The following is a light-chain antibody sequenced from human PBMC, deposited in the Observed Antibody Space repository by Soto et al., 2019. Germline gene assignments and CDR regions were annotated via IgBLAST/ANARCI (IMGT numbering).Light chain of an antibody. J-gene: IGKJ1*01. CDR1: QTISSW. CDR2: KAS. Sequence: DLKMTQSPATQNKSVGDRVTITCLASQTISSWLAWYQQKPGKAPKLLIYKASTLKRGVQSRFSGSGSGTEFTLTFSSLQPDDFAPDNCEHSNIYSEASGQGRKVDI. CDR3: EHSNIYSEA. V-gene: IGKV1-5*03.